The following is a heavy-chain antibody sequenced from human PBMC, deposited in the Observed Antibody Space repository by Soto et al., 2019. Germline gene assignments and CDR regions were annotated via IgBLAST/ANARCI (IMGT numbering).Heavy chain of an antibody. Sequence: GGSLRLSCADSAFTFVDYTMHWVRPAPGKGLEWVSLISWDGGSTYYADSVKGRFTISRDNSKNSLYLQMNSLRTEDTAFYYCAKDLRGYSYGVDAFDIWGRGTTVTVSS. V-gene: IGHV3-43*01. CDR1: AFTFVDYT. CDR2: ISWDGGST. CDR3: AKDLRGYSYGVDAFDI. D-gene: IGHD5-18*01. J-gene: IGHJ3*02.